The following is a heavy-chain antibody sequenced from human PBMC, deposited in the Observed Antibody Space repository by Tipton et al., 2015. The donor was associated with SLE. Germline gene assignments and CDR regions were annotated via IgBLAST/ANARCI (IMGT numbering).Heavy chain of an antibody. V-gene: IGHV4-39*07. J-gene: IGHJ1*01. Sequence: QLVQSGPEVKPSETLSLTCTVSGGSIRSSSSYWGWIRQPPGKGLEWIGSIFYSGSTSYNPSLKSRVTISVDTSKNQFSLKLSSVTAADTAVYYCARHGLQWLTPAEYFQYWGQGTLITVSS. CDR2: IFYSGST. CDR1: GGSIRSSSSY. CDR3: ARHGLQWLTPAEYFQY. D-gene: IGHD6-19*01.